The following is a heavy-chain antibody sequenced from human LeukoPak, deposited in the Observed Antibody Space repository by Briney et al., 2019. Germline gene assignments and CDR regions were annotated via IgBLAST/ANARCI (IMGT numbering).Heavy chain of an antibody. Sequence: SVKVSCKASGGAFSSYAISWVRQAPGQGLEWMGRIIPILGIANYAQKFQGRVTITADKSTSTAYMELSSLRSEDTAVYYCARSGGGYSSGWNYDYWGQGTLVTVSS. CDR2: IIPILGIA. CDR1: GGAFSSYA. J-gene: IGHJ4*02. V-gene: IGHV1-69*04. D-gene: IGHD6-19*01. CDR3: ARSGGGYSSGWNYDY.